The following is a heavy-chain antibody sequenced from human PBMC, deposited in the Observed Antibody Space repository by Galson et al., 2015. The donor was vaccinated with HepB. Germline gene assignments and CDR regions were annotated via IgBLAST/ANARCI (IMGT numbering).Heavy chain of an antibody. CDR3: ARGRVTTIVVVNYYYYYMDV. Sequence: SETLSLTCAVYGGSFSGYHWSWIRQPPGKGLEWIGEINHSGSTNYNPSLKRRVTISVETSKNQFSLKLSSVTAADTAVYYCARGRVTTIVVVNYYYYYMDVWGKGTTVTVPS. CDR2: INHSGST. D-gene: IGHD3-22*01. CDR1: GGSFSGYH. V-gene: IGHV4-34*01. J-gene: IGHJ6*03.